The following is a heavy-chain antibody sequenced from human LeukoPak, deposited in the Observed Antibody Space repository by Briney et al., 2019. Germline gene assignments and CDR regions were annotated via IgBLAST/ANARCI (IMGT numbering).Heavy chain of an antibody. D-gene: IGHD3-10*01. J-gene: IGHJ4*02. CDR2: IRWNSGSI. V-gene: IGHV3-9*01. CDR1: GFTFDDYA. Sequence: PGRSLRLSCAASGFTFDDYAMHWVRQAPGKGLEWVSGIRWNSGSIGYADSVKGRFTISRDNSKNTLYLQMNSLGAEDTAVYYCAKDYYGSGSPGYWGQGTLVTVSS. CDR3: AKDYYGSGSPGY.